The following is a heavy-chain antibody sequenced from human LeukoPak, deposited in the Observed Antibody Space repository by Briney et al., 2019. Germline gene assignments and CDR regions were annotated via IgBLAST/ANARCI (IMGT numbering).Heavy chain of an antibody. Sequence: AGGSLRLSCAASGFTVSSNYMSWVRQAPGKGLEWVSVIYSGGSTYYADSVKGRFTISRDNSKNTLYLQMNSLRAEDTAVYYCARDYLRPRDGYNYGAFDIWGQGTMVTVSS. D-gene: IGHD5-24*01. CDR2: IYSGGST. V-gene: IGHV3-53*01. CDR3: ARDYLRPRDGYNYGAFDI. J-gene: IGHJ3*02. CDR1: GFTVSSNY.